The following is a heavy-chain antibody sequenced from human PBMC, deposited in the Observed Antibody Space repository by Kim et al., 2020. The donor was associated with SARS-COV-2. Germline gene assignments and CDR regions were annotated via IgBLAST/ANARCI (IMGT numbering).Heavy chain of an antibody. D-gene: IGHD1-1*01. CDR3: WTGDNNGLDV. CDR1: GFMFSDYG. Sequence: GGSLRLSCAASGFMFSDYGIHWVRQAPGKGLEWVALLSYDGSNKYYADSVKGRFTISRDNSKSTLYLQMKNLRVEDTALYFCWTGDNNGLDVWGQGTTVTVSS. J-gene: IGHJ6*02. CDR2: LSYDGSNK. V-gene: IGHV3-30*03.